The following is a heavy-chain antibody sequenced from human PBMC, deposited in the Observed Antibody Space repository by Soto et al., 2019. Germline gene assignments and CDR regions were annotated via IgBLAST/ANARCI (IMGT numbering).Heavy chain of an antibody. D-gene: IGHD3-10*01. CDR1: KFSFSSYW. CDR2: INHDGSKT. Sequence: PGGSLRLSCAASKFSFSSYWMHWVRQVPGKGPAWVSRINHDGSKTEYADSVRGRFTISRDNSKTAVYLEMNDLRLDDTATYYCVSPHSESSNAFDLWGQGTLVTVSS. J-gene: IGHJ5*02. V-gene: IGHV3-74*01. CDR3: VSPHSESSNAFDL.